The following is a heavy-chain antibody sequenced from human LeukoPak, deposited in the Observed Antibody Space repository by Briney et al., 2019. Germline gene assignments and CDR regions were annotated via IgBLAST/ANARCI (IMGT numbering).Heavy chain of an antibody. J-gene: IGHJ5*02. Sequence: PGGSLRLSCAASGFPFRSYALHWVRRAPPKGLEWVAVISYVGSNKYYADSVKGRFTISRDNSKNTLYLQMNSLRAEDTAVYYCARALGIAAAGTGWFDPWGQGTLVTVSS. CDR3: ARALGIAAAGTGWFDP. CDR2: ISYVGSNK. D-gene: IGHD6-13*01. V-gene: IGHV3-30-3*01. CDR1: GFPFRSYA.